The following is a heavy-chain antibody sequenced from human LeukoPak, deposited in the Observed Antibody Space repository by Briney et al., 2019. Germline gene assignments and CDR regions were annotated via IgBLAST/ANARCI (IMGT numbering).Heavy chain of an antibody. J-gene: IGHJ4*02. CDR3: AAGYSNREAFDY. D-gene: IGHD5-18*01. CDR1: GFTFDDYA. CDR2: ISWNSGSI. Sequence: GGSLRLSCAASGFTFDDYAMHWVRQAPGKGLEWVSGISWNSGSIGYADSVKGRFTISRDNAKNSLYLQMNSLRAEDTALYYCAAGYSNREAFDYWGQGTLVTVSS. V-gene: IGHV3-9*01.